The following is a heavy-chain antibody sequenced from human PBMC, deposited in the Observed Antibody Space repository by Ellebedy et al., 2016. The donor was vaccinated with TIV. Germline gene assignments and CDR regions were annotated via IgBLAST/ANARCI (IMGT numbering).Heavy chain of an antibody. CDR3: TRGFYEKFDP. Sequence: ASVKVSCKASGYTFTKYGISWVRQAPGQGLEWMGWISGYNGDTNYAQKFQGRVTMTIETFTNTVYMELRNLSFDDTAVYYCTRGFYEKFDPWGQGTPVTVS. D-gene: IGHD5/OR15-5a*01. V-gene: IGHV1-18*04. CDR1: GYTFTKYG. J-gene: IGHJ5*02. CDR2: ISGYNGDT.